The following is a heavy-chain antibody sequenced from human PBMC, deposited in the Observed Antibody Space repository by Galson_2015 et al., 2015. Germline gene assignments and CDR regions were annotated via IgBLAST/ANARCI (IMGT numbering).Heavy chain of an antibody. CDR2: ISYDGSNK. D-gene: IGHD3-10*01. J-gene: IGHJ6*02. CDR3: ARDQGRFGEAYYYGMDV. CDR1: GFTFSSYA. Sequence: SLRLSCAASGFTFSSYAMHWVRQAPGKGLEWVAVISYDGSNKYYADSVKGRFTISRDNSKNTLYLQMNSLRAEDTAVYYCARDQGRFGEAYYYGMDVWGQGTTVTVSS. V-gene: IGHV3-30-3*01.